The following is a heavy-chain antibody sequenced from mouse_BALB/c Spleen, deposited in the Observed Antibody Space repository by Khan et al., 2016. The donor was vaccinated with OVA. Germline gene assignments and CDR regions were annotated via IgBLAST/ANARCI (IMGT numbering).Heavy chain of an antibody. D-gene: IGHD2-14*01. V-gene: IGHV9-4*02. CDR2: INTHSGVP. Sequence: QIQLVQSGPELKKPGETVRISCKASGYTFTTAGIQWVQQMPGKGLKWIGWINTHSGVPKYAEDFKGRFAFSSEISFNTAYLQITNLKNEDTATYFCARGGAAYYRDDGGAIKDGGQGTTVTVSS. CDR3: ARGGAAYYRDDGGAIKD. CDR1: GYTFTTAG. J-gene: IGHJ4*01.